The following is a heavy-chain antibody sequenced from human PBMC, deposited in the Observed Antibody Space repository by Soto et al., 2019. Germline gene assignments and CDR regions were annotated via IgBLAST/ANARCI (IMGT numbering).Heavy chain of an antibody. CDR2: IYYSGIT. V-gene: IGHV4-31*03. CDR1: GRSIISCRYC. J-gene: IGHJ5*02. CDR3: ERVRYCSSSSCYARVPWFDP. Sequence: SETLSLTSTVSGRSIISCRYCWSWIRQHPGKGLEWIGYIYYSGITYYNPSLKGRVTIPVDTSNNQVALKLSTVTATDTAVYYCERVRYCSSSSCYARVPWFDPWGQGTLVTVSS. D-gene: IGHD2-2*01.